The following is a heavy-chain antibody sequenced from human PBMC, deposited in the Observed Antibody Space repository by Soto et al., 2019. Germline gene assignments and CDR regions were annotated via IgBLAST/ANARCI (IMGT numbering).Heavy chain of an antibody. V-gene: IGHV4-34*01. Sequence: SETLSLTCAVYGGSFSGYYWSWIRQPPGKGLEWIGEINHSGSTNYNPSLKSRVTISVDTSKNQFSLKLSSVTAADTAVYYCASLITGYYYGMDVWGQGTTVTVSS. CDR1: GGSFSGYY. J-gene: IGHJ6*02. D-gene: IGHD1-20*01. CDR2: INHSGST. CDR3: ASLITGYYYGMDV.